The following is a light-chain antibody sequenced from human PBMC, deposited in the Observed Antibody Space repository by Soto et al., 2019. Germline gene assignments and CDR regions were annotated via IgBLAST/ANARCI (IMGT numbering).Light chain of an antibody. Sequence: QSVLTQPASVSDSPGQSITISCTGTSSDVGGSNFVSWYQQHPGKPPKLIIYDVANRPSGVSNRFSGSKSGNTASLTISGLQADDEADYYCISYTVSRSYVFGTGTKVTV. V-gene: IGLV2-14*03. CDR2: DVA. CDR1: SSDVGGSNF. CDR3: ISYTVSRSYV. J-gene: IGLJ1*01.